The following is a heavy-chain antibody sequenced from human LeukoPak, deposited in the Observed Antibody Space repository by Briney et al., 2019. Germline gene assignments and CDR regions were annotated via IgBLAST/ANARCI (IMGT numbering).Heavy chain of an antibody. J-gene: IGHJ4*02. D-gene: IGHD2-21*02. CDR1: GFTFSSSL. CDR3: ASGRVTAVY. Sequence: GGSLRLSCAASGFTFSSSLMTWVRQAPGKGLEWVASVNQDGGGKNYVDSVKGRFTISRDNAKNSLYLQMNSLRTEDTAVYYCASGRVTAVYWGQGTLVTVSS. V-gene: IGHV3-7*03. CDR2: VNQDGGGK.